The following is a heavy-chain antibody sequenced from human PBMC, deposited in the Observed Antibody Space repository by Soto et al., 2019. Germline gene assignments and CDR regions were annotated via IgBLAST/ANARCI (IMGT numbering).Heavy chain of an antibody. CDR1: GGSISSSSYY. CDR3: GLAAARWVGNCFDP. D-gene: IGHD6-13*01. J-gene: IGHJ5*02. Sequence: SETLSLTCTVSGGSISSSSYYWGWIRQPPGKGLEWIGSIYYSGSTYYNPSLKSRVTISVDTSKNQFSLKLSSVTAADTAVYYCGLAAARWVGNCFDPWGQGTLVTVSS. CDR2: IYYSGST. V-gene: IGHV4-39*01.